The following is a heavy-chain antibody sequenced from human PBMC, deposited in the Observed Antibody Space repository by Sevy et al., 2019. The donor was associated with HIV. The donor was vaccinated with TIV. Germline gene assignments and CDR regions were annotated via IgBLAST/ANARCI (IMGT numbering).Heavy chain of an antibody. V-gene: IGHV1-24*01. CDR1: GYTLTELS. D-gene: IGHD3-22*01. J-gene: IGHJ4*02. Sequence: ASVKVSCKVSGYTLTELSMHWVRQAPGKGLEWMGSFDPEDDETIYAQNFQGRDTMTEDTSTDTAYMELSSLRSEDTAVYYCATTKDYYDSSGYPFDYWGQGTLVTVSS. CDR2: FDPEDDET. CDR3: ATTKDYYDSSGYPFDY.